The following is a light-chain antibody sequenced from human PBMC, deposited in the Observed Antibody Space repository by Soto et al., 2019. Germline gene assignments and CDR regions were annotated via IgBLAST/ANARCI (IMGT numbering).Light chain of an antibody. CDR2: SNN. J-gene: IGLJ7*01. CDR3: PAFYVSHSGPNWM. Sequence: QSVLTQPPSESGTPGQRVTISCSGSSSNIGSNYVYWYQQLPGTAPKLLIYSNNQRPSGVPDRFSGSKSGTSASLAISGLRPDDDADHYCPAFYVSHSGPNWMFAGAPQLTVL. V-gene: IGLV1-47*02. CDR1: SSNIGSNY.